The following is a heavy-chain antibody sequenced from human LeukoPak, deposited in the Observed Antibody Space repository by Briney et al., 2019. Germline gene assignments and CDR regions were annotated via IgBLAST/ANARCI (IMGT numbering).Heavy chain of an antibody. J-gene: IGHJ4*02. CDR2: IKEDGSEK. Sequence: GGSLRLSCAASGFTFSDYWVSWVRQAPGKGLEWVANIKEDGSEKHYVDSVKGRFTISRDTAKNSLYLQMNSLRDEDTAVYYCARGGVPTGIGRFDNWGQGTLVTVSS. CDR3: ARGGVPTGIGRFDN. V-gene: IGHV3-7*01. D-gene: IGHD2-2*01. CDR1: GFTFSDYW.